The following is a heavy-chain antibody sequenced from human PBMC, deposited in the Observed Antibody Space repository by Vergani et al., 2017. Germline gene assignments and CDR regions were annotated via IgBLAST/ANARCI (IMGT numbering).Heavy chain of an antibody. CDR2: ISGSGGST. CDR1: GFTISSYA. Sequence: EVQLLESGGGLVQPGGSLRLSCAASGFTISSYAMSWVRQAPGKGLEWVSAISGSGGSTYYADSVKGRFTNSRDNSKNTLYLQMNSLRAEDTAVYYCTKDGKGDYGDYSVVNSDYYGMDVWGQGTTVTVSS. D-gene: IGHD4-17*01. J-gene: IGHJ6*02. V-gene: IGHV3-23*01. CDR3: TKDGKGDYGDYSVVNSDYYGMDV.